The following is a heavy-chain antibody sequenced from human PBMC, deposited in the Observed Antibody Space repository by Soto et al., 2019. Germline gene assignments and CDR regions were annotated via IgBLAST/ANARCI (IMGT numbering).Heavy chain of an antibody. Sequence: GGSLRFSCAASGFTFDDYAMHWVRQAPGKGLEWVSGISWNSGSIGYADSVKGRFTISRDNAKNSLYLQMNSLRAEDTALYYCAKSTLEGVVPALLDYWGQGTLVTVSS. V-gene: IGHV3-9*01. CDR3: AKSTLEGVVPALLDY. CDR1: GFTFDDYA. D-gene: IGHD2-2*01. CDR2: ISWNSGSI. J-gene: IGHJ4*02.